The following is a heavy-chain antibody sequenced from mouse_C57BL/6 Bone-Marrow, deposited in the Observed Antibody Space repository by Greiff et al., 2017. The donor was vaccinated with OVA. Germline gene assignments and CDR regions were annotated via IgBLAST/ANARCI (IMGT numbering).Heavy chain of an antibody. CDR2: INPSNGGT. Sequence: QVHVKQPGTELVKPGASVKLSCKASGYTFTSYWMHWVKQRPGQGLEWIGNINPSNGGTNYNEKFKSKATLTVDTSSSTAYMQLSSLTSEDSAVYCCARDGGPIYYAVDDWGQGTSVTVSS. CDR3: ARDGGPIYYAVDD. J-gene: IGHJ4*01. V-gene: IGHV1-53*01. CDR1: GYTFTSYW.